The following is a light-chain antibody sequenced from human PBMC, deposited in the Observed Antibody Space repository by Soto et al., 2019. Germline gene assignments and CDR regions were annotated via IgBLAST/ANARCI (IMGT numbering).Light chain of an antibody. V-gene: IGKV1-8*01. Sequence: AIRMTQSPSSLSASTGDRVTITCRASQGISSYLAWYQQKPGKAPNLLIYAASTFKSWGPPRFIGSGSGTDFTLTTSCLQSEDFATYYCQQYYSYPPITFGQGTRLEIK. CDR1: QGISSY. CDR3: QQYYSYPPIT. J-gene: IGKJ5*01. CDR2: AAS.